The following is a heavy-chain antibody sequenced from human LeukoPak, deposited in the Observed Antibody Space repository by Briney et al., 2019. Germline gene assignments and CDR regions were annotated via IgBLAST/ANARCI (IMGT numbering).Heavy chain of an antibody. CDR1: GFTFSSYG. CDR2: IWYDGSNE. V-gene: IGHV3-33*01. J-gene: IGHJ4*02. D-gene: IGHD5-12*01. CDR3: ATDFVESGRPFDY. Sequence: PGRSLRLSCAASGFTFSSYGMHWVRQAPGKGLEWVALIWYDGSNEYYADSVKGRFTISRDNSKNTLYLQMNTLRAEDTAVYYCATDFVESGRPFDYWGQGTRVTVSS.